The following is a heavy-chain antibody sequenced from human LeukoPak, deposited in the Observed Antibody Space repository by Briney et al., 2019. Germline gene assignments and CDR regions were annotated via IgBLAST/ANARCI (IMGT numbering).Heavy chain of an antibody. Sequence: GGSLRLSCAASGFTFSSSAMSWVRQAPGKGLEWVSSISGSGSGGSTYYADSVKGRFTISRDNAKNSLYLQMNSLRDEDTAVYYCARDYGGSSPFDYWGQGTLVTVSS. CDR3: ARDYGGSSPFDY. CDR1: GFTFSSSA. CDR2: ISGSGSGGST. V-gene: IGHV3-23*01. D-gene: IGHD4-23*01. J-gene: IGHJ4*02.